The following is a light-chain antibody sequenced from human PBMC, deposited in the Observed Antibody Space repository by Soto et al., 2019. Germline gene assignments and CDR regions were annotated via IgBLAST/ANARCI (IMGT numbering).Light chain of an antibody. CDR3: GSYSNTATRV. J-gene: IGLJ7*01. CDR1: ASNLGGNP. CDR2: TNH. V-gene: IGLV1-44*01. Sequence: QSVLTQPPSVSGTPGQTVSISCSGSASNLGGNPVNWYQHLPGAAPKLLIYTNHQRPSGVPDRFSGSKSGNTASLTISGLQAEDEADYYCGSYSNTATRVFGGGTQLTVL.